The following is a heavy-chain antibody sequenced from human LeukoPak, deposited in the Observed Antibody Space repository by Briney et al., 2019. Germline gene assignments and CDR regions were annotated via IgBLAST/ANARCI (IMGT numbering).Heavy chain of an antibody. D-gene: IGHD6-25*01. Sequence: GGSLRLSCAAFGLTVSSNYMSWVRQAPGKGPEWVSAIYTGGSTYYADSVKGRFTISRDNSKNTLYLQMNSLRAEDTAVYYCASGSGEVPWGQGTLVTVSS. V-gene: IGHV3-66*01. J-gene: IGHJ5*02. CDR1: GLTVSSNY. CDR3: ASGSGEVP. CDR2: IYTGGST.